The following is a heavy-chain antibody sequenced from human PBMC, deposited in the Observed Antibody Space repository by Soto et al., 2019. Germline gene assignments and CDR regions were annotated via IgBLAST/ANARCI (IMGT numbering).Heavy chain of an antibody. CDR3: ASSHGLDIDAYY. Sequence: QLQLQESGPGLVKPSETLSLTCTVSGGSITGASVSSYYWGWMRQPPGKGLEWIASFFIGGNTYYPPSLKSPVSRSLDTSKHQFPLRSSSVTSADPAVYFCASSHGLDIDAYYWGQGILVTVSS. D-gene: IGHD3-10*01. V-gene: IGHV4-39*01. CDR1: GGSITGASVSSYY. CDR2: FFIGGNT. J-gene: IGHJ4*02.